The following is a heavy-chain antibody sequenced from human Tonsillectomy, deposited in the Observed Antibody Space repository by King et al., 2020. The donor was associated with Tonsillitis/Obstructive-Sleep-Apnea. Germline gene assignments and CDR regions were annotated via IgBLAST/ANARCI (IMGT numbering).Heavy chain of an antibody. CDR3: ARGAQWDY. CDR1: GGSFSGYY. J-gene: IGHJ4*02. V-gene: IGHV4-34*01. CDR2: ISQSGSP. D-gene: IGHD6-19*01. Sequence: VQLQQWGAGLLKPSETLSLTCAVYGGSFSGYYWSWIRQPPGKGLEWIGEISQSGSPSYDPFLQIRVTISLDMSKNQFSLKLSSVTAADTAVYYCARGAQWDYWGQGTLVTVSS.